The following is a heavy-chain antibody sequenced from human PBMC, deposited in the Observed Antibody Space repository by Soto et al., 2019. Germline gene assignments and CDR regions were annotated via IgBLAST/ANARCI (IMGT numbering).Heavy chain of an antibody. Sequence: QVQVVQSGAEVKKPGASVKVSCKASGYTFTNSDINWVRQAPGQGLEGMGRMNPDSGHAAYAQKFQGRVTLTTSTSTSTVYMEMRSLGSEDTAVYYCARRPHCSGGICYYGLDNWGQGTLVTVSS. J-gene: IGHJ4*02. CDR1: GYTFTNSD. CDR3: ARRPHCSGGICYYGLDN. CDR2: MNPDSGHA. D-gene: IGHD2-15*01. V-gene: IGHV1-8*01.